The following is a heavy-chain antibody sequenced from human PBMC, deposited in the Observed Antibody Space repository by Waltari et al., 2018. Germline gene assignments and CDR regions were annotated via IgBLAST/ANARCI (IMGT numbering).Heavy chain of an antibody. J-gene: IGHJ4*02. Sequence: QLQLQESGPGLVKASETLSLTCTVSGDSISSSSYYWGWVRQPPGKWLEWIGHMYYSGRTYYNPSLKSRVTISGDTSKSQFSLKLSSVTAADTSMYYCVRHARTTSGGKHFDHWGQGMLVTVSP. D-gene: IGHD2-15*01. V-gene: IGHV4-39*01. CDR3: VRHARTTSGGKHFDH. CDR2: MYYSGRT. CDR1: GDSISSSSYY.